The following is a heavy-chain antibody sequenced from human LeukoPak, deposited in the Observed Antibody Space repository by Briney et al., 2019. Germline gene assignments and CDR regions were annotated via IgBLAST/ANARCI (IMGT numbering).Heavy chain of an antibody. CDR3: ARGALMVVITRFDY. D-gene: IGHD3-22*01. V-gene: IGHV3-7*01. J-gene: IGHJ4*02. CDR2: MKRDGSEK. Sequence: GGSLRLSCEAPTFTFIPGWMSWVRQAPGKGLEWVAMMKRDGSEKLYVDSVRGRFTISRDNAKNSLYLQMNSLRAEDTAVYYCARGALMVVITRFDYWGQGTLVTVSS. CDR1: TFTFIPGW.